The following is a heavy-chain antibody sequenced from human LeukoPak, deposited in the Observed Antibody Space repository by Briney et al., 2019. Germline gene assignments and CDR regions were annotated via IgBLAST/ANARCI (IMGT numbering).Heavy chain of an antibody. V-gene: IGHV3-64*01. CDR1: GFTFSSYA. Sequence: GGSLRLSCAASGFTFSSYAMHWVRQAPGKGLEYVSAISSNGGSTYYANSVKGRFTISRDNSKNTLYLQMGSLRAEDMAVYYCARESDYYDSSGPRGGFDYWGQGTLVIVSS. J-gene: IGHJ4*02. CDR2: ISSNGGST. D-gene: IGHD3-22*01. CDR3: ARESDYYDSSGPRGGFDY.